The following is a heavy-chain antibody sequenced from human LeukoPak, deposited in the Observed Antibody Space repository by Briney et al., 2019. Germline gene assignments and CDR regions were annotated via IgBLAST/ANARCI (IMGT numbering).Heavy chain of an antibody. CDR1: GFTFNTYA. D-gene: IGHD2-15*01. J-gene: IGHJ4*02. Sequence: GGPLRLSCAASGFTFNTYAMSWVRQAPGKGLEWVSAISGSGGSTYYADSVKGRFIISRDNSKNTLYLQIHSLRAEDTAVYYCAKGKGSSSSSIDWWGQGTLVTVSS. V-gene: IGHV3-23*01. CDR3: AKGKGSSSSSIDW. CDR2: ISGSGGST.